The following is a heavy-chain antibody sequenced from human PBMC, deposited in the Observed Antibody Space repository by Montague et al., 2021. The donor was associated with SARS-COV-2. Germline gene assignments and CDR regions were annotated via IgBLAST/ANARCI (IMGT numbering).Heavy chain of an antibody. J-gene: IGHJ3*01. Sequence: SETLSLTCAVYGGSFSGYHWTWIRQAPGKGLEWIAEIDHGGKTNYNPSLKSRTTISVDTSQNQVSLKMTSVTAADTAMYYCARDKPGRGQTRHFDLFLSGPFDVWGQGTLVTVSS. D-gene: IGHD3-9*01. CDR1: GGSFSGYH. CDR2: IDHGGKT. CDR3: ARDKPGRGQTRHFDLFLSGPFDV. V-gene: IGHV4-34*01.